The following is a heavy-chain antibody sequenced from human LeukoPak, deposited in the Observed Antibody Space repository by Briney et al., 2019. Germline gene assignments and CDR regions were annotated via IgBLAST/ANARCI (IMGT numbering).Heavy chain of an antibody. V-gene: IGHV3-30*01. Sequence: PGRSLRLSCAASGFTFSSYAMHWVRQAPGMGLEWVAVISYDGSNKYYADSVKGRFTISRDNSKNTLYLQMNSLRAEDTAVYYCARLDPSRGYYYYMDVWGKGTTVTVSS. J-gene: IGHJ6*03. CDR3: ARLDPSRGYYYYMDV. CDR2: ISYDGSNK. CDR1: GFTFSSYA.